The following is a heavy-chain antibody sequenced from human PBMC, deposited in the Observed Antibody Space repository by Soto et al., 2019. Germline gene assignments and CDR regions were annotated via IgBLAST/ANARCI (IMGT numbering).Heavy chain of an antibody. CDR3: ARARQYYDCEFDP. D-gene: IGHD3-22*01. J-gene: IGHJ5*02. V-gene: IGHV4-31*03. CDR1: SGSISSGGYY. Sequence: SETLSLTCNVSSGSISSGGYYWTWIRQYPGKGLEWIGYIHYSGSTYYNPSLKSRLLMSVDRSKNQFSLKLSSVTAADTAIYFCARARQYYDCEFDPWGQGILVTVSS. CDR2: IHYSGST.